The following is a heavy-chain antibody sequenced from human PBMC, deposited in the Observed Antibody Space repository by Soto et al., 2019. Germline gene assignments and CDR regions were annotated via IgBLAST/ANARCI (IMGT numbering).Heavy chain of an antibody. V-gene: IGHV3-33*01. CDR1: GFNFSSYG. J-gene: IGHJ4*02. CDR2: IWYEGINK. Sequence: QVQLVESGGGVVQPGRSLRLSCAASGFNFSSYGMHWVRQAPGKGLEWMAVIWYEGINKYYADSVTGRCTISRDNSKNTLYLKMNSLRAEATAVYYCARDCAGYSSGWYQRGGFDYLGQGTLVTVSS. CDR3: ARDCAGYSSGWYQRGGFDY. D-gene: IGHD6-19*01.